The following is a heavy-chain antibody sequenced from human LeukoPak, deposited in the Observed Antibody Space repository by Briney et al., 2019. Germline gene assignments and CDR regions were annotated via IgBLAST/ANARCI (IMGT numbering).Heavy chain of an antibody. CDR2: IFYGEST. CDR3: ASHLPTAAADTRGYFDY. Sequence: SETLSLTCSVSAGSIGNGDYDWGWIRQAPGKGLEWIGCIFYGESTHYNPSPKSRATLSVHPSKNQFSPKLTSAPAPDAAISSCASHLPTAAADTRGYFDYWGQGTVVTVSS. J-gene: IGHJ4*01. D-gene: IGHD6-25*01. CDR1: AGSIGNGDYD. V-gene: IGHV4-39*01.